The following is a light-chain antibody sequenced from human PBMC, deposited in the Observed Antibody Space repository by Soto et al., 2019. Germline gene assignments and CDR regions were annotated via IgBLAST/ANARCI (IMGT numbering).Light chain of an antibody. V-gene: IGKV3-20*01. J-gene: IGKJ2*01. CDR2: GSS. CDR1: QSVTNKY. CDR3: QQYGSSPPYT. Sequence: EVVLTQSPGTLSLSPGERATISCRASQSVTNKYLAWYQQKPGQAPRLLIFGSSDRATGIPDRFSGSGSGTDFTLTISRLEPEDFAVYYCQQYGSSPPYTFGQGTKLEI.